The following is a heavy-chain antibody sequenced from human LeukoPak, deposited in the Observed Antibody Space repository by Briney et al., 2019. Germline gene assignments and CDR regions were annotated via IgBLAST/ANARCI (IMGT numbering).Heavy chain of an antibody. J-gene: IGHJ4*02. CDR3: ARRRVTLIRGVDITSYYFDF. Sequence: PGGSLRLSCAAPGFTFSSYEMNWVRQAPGKGLEWVSGIRNGGSTYFADSVKGRFTISRDNAKNSLYLQMNSLRAEDTALYYCARRRVTLIRGVDITSYYFDFWGEGTLVTVSS. D-gene: IGHD3-10*01. CDR1: GFTFSSYE. CDR2: IRNGGST. V-gene: IGHV3-20*04.